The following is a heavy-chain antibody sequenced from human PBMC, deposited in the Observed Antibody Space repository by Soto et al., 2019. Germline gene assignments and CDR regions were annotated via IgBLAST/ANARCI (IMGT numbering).Heavy chain of an antibody. Sequence: KPSETLSLTCTVSGGSISSGGYYWSWIRQHPGKGLEWIGYIYYSGSTYYNPSLKSRVTISVDTSKNQFSLKLSSVTAADTAVYYCASITYYYDSSGPKGMDVWGQGTTVTVSS. CDR2: IYYSGST. CDR1: GGSISSGGYY. CDR3: ASITYYYDSSGPKGMDV. J-gene: IGHJ6*02. D-gene: IGHD3-22*01. V-gene: IGHV4-31*03.